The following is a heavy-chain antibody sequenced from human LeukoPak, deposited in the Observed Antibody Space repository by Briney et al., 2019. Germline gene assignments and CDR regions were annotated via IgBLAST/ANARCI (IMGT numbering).Heavy chain of an antibody. CDR1: GFTFSRYA. CDR2: ISSNGGST. Sequence: GGSLRLSCSASGFTFSRYAMHWARQAPGKGLEYVSAISSNGGSTYYADSVKGRFTISRDNAENSLYLQMNSLRAEDTAVYYCARGRGGSWWGQGTLVTVSS. V-gene: IGHV3-64*04. J-gene: IGHJ4*02. CDR3: ARGRGGSW. D-gene: IGHD1-26*01.